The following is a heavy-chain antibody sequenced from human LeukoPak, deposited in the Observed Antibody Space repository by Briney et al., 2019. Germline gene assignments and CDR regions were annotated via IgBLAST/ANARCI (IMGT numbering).Heavy chain of an antibody. D-gene: IGHD1-26*01. Sequence: GGSLRLSCAASGFTFSSYAMHWVRQAPGKGLEWVAVISYDGSNKYYADSVKGRFTISRDNSKNTLYLQMNSLRAEDTAVYYCARDRRSSPDYWGQGTLVTVSS. CDR3: ARDRRSSPDY. CDR2: ISYDGSNK. V-gene: IGHV3-30-3*01. CDR1: GFTFSSYA. J-gene: IGHJ4*02.